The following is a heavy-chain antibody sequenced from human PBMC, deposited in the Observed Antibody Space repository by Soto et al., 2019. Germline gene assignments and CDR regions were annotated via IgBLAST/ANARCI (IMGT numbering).Heavy chain of an antibody. D-gene: IGHD2-2*01. Sequence: QVQLVESGGGVVQPGRSLRLSCAASGFTFSSYGMHWVRQAPGKGLEWVAVISYDGSNKYYADSVKGRFTISRDNSKNTLYLQMNSLRAEDTAVYYFAKGRYIVVVPAADMYYFDYWGQGTLVTVSS. J-gene: IGHJ4*02. CDR3: AKGRYIVVVPAADMYYFDY. V-gene: IGHV3-30*18. CDR1: GFTFSSYG. CDR2: ISYDGSNK.